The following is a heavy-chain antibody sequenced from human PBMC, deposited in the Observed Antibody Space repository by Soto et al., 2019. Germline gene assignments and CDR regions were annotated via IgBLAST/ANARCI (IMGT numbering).Heavy chain of an antibody. Sequence: SETLSLTCSVSGVSISTGDYYWSWIRQPPGKGLEWIGYIYYSGSTYYNPSLKSRVTISVDTSKNQFSLKLSSVTAADTAVYYCARRSSNLNDFWGQGTLVTVSS. J-gene: IGHJ4*02. CDR1: GVSISTGDYY. CDR2: IYYSGST. V-gene: IGHV4-30-4*01. D-gene: IGHD2-2*01. CDR3: ARRSSNLNDF.